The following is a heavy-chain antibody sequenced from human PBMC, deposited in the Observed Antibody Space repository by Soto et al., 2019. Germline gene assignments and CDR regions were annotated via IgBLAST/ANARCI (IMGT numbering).Heavy chain of an antibody. J-gene: IGHJ6*02. CDR1: GFTFSDYY. D-gene: IGHD3-10*01. V-gene: IGHV3-11*01. CDR2: ISIGGTPI. CDR3: VRGPEEWVDYNSIDV. Sequence: GGSLRLSCEASGFTFSDYYMSWIRQVPGKGLEWVSYISIGGTPIYYADSVKGRFTISRDNAQNSLYLHRTSLTAEDTALYYCVRGPEEWVDYNSIDVWGQGTTVTGYS.